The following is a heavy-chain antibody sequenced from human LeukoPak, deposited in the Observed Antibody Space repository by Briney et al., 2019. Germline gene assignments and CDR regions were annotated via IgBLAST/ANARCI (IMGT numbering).Heavy chain of an antibody. CDR1: GDSVSSNSAA. CDR3: ARDSPPDSSWWRVDWFDP. J-gene: IGHJ5*02. CDR2: TYYRSKWYN. D-gene: IGHD6-13*01. V-gene: IGHV6-1*01. Sequence: SQTLSLTCAISGDSVSSNSAAWNWIRQSPSRGLEWLGRTYYRSKWYNDYAVSVKSRITINPDTSKNQFSLQLNSVTPEDKAVYYCARDSPPDSSWWRVDWFDPWGQGTLVTVSS.